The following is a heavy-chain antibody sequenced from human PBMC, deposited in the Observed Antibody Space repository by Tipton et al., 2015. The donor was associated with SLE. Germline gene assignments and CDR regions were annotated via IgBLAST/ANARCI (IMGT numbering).Heavy chain of an antibody. V-gene: IGHV4-39*07. D-gene: IGHD2/OR15-2a*01. CDR1: GDSISGSSYY. CDR2: IYFTGST. J-gene: IGHJ4*02. CDR3: ARLSASIGY. Sequence: TLSLTCTVSGDSISGSSYYWGWIRQPPGKGLEWIGSIYFTGSTYNSPPLKSRVTISVDTSKNHFSLNLTSVTAADTALYYCARLSASIGYWGQGALVTVSS.